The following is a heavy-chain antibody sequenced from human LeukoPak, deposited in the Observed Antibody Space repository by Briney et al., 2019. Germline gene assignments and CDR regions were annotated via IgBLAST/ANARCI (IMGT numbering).Heavy chain of an antibody. J-gene: IGHJ4*02. D-gene: IGHD1-26*01. Sequence: AGGSLRLSCAVSRLMFSSYGMGWVRQAPGKGLEWVTFISDDGVKKYYADSVKGRFSISRDNYKKTLYLHMDSLRAEDTAVYFCARVWETQYYFDHWGQGTLATVSS. CDR1: RLMFSSYG. CDR2: ISDDGVKK. V-gene: IGHV3-30-3*01. CDR3: ARVWETQYYFDH.